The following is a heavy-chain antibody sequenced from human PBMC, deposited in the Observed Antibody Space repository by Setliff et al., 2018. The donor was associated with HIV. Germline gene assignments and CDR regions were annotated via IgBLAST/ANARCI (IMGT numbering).Heavy chain of an antibody. D-gene: IGHD4-17*01. Sequence: LTCAVYGGSLSDYYWIWVRQAPGKGLEWVSAISGSGGSTYYADSVKGRFTISRDNSKNVLYLQMNSLRAEDTAVYYCAKDRTAYGDHVLGPSFDLWGRGTLVTVSS. CDR2: ISGSGGST. J-gene: IGHJ2*01. CDR1: GGSLSDYY. V-gene: IGHV3-23*01. CDR3: AKDRTAYGDHVLGPSFDL.